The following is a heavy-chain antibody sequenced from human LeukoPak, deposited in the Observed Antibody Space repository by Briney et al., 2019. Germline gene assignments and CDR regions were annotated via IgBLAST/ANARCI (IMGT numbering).Heavy chain of an antibody. CDR3: ARVRPLQESLPAADY. Sequence: AGGTVRLSCAASGFMFSNYWMNWVRQAPGKGLEWVANINQDGSEKYYVDSVKGRFTISRDNAKNSLYLQMNSLRADDTAVYYCARVRPLQESLPAADYWGQGTLVTDSS. D-gene: IGHD4-11*01. CDR1: GFMFSNYW. CDR2: INQDGSEK. V-gene: IGHV3-7*02. J-gene: IGHJ4*02.